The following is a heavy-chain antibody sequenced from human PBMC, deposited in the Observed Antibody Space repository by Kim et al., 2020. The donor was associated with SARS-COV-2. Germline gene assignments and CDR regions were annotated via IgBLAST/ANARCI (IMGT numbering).Heavy chain of an antibody. V-gene: IGHV3-20*01. D-gene: IGHD3-16*01. Sequence: GGSLRLSCAASGFTFDDYGMSWVRQAPGKGLEWVSGINRNSDSTGYADSVKGRSNISSDNAKTSLFLQRNSPRAEATALYHCVRGYAGGAFDLWGQGTLVTVSS. CDR2: INRNSDST. CDR1: GFTFDDYG. CDR3: VRGYAGGAFDL. J-gene: IGHJ4*02.